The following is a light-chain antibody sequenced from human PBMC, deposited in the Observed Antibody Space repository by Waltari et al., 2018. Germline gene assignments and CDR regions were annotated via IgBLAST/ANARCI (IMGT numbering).Light chain of an antibody. Sequence: QSILTQPPSVSGAPGQRVTISCTGSSSNIGAAYDVPWYQHLPGKGPKLLIHKNNIRPSGVPDRFSASKSATSASLAITGLQAEDEADYYCQSFDTSLNGVIFGGGTKLTVL. V-gene: IGLV1-40*01. CDR3: QSFDTSLNGVI. J-gene: IGLJ2*01. CDR1: SSNIGAAYD. CDR2: KNN.